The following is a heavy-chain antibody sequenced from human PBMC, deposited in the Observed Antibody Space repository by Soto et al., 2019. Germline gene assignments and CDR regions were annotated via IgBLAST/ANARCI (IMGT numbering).Heavy chain of an antibody. D-gene: IGHD6-19*01. J-gene: IGHJ4*02. CDR2: IYHSGST. CDR1: GGSISSRNW. Sequence: SETLSLTCAVSGGSISSRNWWSWVRQHPGKGLEWIGEIYHSGSTNYNPSLKSRVTISVDKSKNQFSLKLSSVTAADTAVYYCARAGSGWSNGDLDYWGQGTLVTVSS. V-gene: IGHV4-4*02. CDR3: ARAGSGWSNGDLDY.